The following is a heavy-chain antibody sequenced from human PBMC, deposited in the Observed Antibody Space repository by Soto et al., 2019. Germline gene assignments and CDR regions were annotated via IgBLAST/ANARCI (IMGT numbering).Heavy chain of an antibody. V-gene: IGHV4-4*02. CDR3: ATREGLPDPFDI. CDR2: IYHSGST. Sequence: QVQLQESGPGLVKPSETMSLTCVVSGGSISSSQWWSWVRQSLGKGLEWLGEIYHSGSTNYNPSLYSRVTLSLDKSKNHFSLKLTSVTAADTAVYYYATREGLPDPFDIWGQGTMVTVSS. J-gene: IGHJ3*02. D-gene: IGHD1-26*01. CDR1: GGSISSSQW.